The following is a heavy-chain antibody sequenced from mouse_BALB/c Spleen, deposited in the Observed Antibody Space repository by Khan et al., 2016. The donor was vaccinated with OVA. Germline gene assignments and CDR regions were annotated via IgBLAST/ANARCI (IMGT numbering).Heavy chain of an antibody. CDR1: GYIFTSYW. CDR3: SRGGAFGNYFAY. D-gene: IGHD2-1*01. V-gene: IGHV1S132*01. CDR2: ICPGTGST. Sequence: QVQLKQSGGDLVRPGASVKLSCKTSGYIFTSYWIHWIKQWSGQGLEWIARICPGTGSTYYNEKFKDKATLTADISSSTAYMQLGSLKSEDSAVYFCSRGGAFGNYFAYWGQGTLVTVSA. J-gene: IGHJ3*01.